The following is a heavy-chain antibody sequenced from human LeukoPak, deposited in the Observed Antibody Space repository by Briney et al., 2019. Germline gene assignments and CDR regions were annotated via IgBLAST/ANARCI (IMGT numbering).Heavy chain of an antibody. J-gene: IGHJ1*01. CDR3: VRDSRIERFQF. CDR2: ISGDGTSA. D-gene: IGHD2/OR15-2a*01. CDR1: GFTFDGYA. V-gene: IGHV3-43*02. Sequence: GGSLRLSCAASGFTFDGYAMHWGHQAPGKGLQLVSLISGDGTSAYYADSVKGRFIISSDNSKKSLYLQMNSLRTADNALYYCVRDSRIERFQFWGQGTLVTVSS.